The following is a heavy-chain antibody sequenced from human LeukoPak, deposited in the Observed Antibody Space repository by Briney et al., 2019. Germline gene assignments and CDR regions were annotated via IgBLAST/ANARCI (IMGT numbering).Heavy chain of an antibody. CDR1: GGSISSYY. Sequence: SETLSLTCTVSGGSISSYYWSWIRQPPGKGLEWIGYIYYSGSTNYNPSLKSRVTLSIDTSKDQLSLTLTSVTAADSAVYYCATLSSGADFDVWGQGTVVTVSS. D-gene: IGHD3-22*01. V-gene: IGHV4-59*12. CDR2: IYYSGST. CDR3: ATLSSGADFDV. J-gene: IGHJ3*01.